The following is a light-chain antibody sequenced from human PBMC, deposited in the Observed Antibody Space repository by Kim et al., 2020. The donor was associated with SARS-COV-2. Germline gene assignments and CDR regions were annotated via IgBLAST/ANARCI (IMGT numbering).Light chain of an antibody. V-gene: IGLV3-21*04. CDR3: QVWDSDSDHWV. CDR2: SDS. CDR1: NIGSKS. Sequence: AAGKAARITCGGNNIGSKSVHWCQQKPGQAPVLVIYSDSDRPSGIPERFSGSNSANTATLTISRVEAGDEADYYCQVWDSDSDHWVFGGGTKLTVL. J-gene: IGLJ3*02.